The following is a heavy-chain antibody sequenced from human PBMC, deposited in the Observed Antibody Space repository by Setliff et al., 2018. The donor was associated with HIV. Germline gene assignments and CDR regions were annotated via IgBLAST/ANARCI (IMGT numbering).Heavy chain of an antibody. V-gene: IGHV1-69*13. CDR3: ARGADASGYFYREYFQH. D-gene: IGHD3-22*01. CDR2: VVPTIHEA. J-gene: IGHJ1*01. Sequence: SVKVSCKASGVTFNYSFITWVRQAPGQGLEWMGGVVPTIHEAIYAQKFQGRVTITADESATTVYMEMSGLTSEDTAIYYCARGADASGYFYREYFQHWGQGTLVTVSS. CDR1: GVTFNYSF.